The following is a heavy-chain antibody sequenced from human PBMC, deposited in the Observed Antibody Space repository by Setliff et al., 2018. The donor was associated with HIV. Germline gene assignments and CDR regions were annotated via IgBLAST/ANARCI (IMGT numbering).Heavy chain of an antibody. D-gene: IGHD6-19*01. Sequence: SVKVSCKASGGTLSNYTITWVRQAPGQGLEWMGGIIPIFGTANYAQKFQGRATITADESTSTAYVELDSLRSEDTAVYYCARGPHLAGALDIWGQGTMVTVSS. V-gene: IGHV1-69*13. CDR2: IIPIFGTA. CDR1: GGTLSNYT. CDR3: ARGPHLAGALDI. J-gene: IGHJ3*02.